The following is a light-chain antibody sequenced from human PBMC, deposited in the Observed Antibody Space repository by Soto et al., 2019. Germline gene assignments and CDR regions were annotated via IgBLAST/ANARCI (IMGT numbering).Light chain of an antibody. J-gene: IGKJ1*01. V-gene: IGKV1-27*01. CDR2: TAS. CDR3: QKYNSAPWT. Sequence: DIEMTQSPSSLSASVGDRVTITCRAGQDIRDYLAWYQQKPGKVPKLLMYTASTLQPGVPSRFSGSGSGTDFTLTISSPQPEDVATYYCQKYNSAPWTFGLGTRIEIK. CDR1: QDIRDY.